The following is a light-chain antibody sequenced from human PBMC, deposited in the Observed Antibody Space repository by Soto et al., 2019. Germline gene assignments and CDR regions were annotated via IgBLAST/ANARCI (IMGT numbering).Light chain of an antibody. J-gene: IGLJ1*01. V-gene: IGLV2-14*01. CDR2: GVT. Sequence: QSVLTLPASVSGSPGQSITISCTGTSSDVGAYYSVSWYQHHPGKAPKLIIYGVTNRPSGVSNRFSGSKSGNTASLTISGLQAEDEADYHCSSYTSGSSHYVFGTGTKVTVL. CDR1: SSDVGAYYS. CDR3: SSYTSGSSHYV.